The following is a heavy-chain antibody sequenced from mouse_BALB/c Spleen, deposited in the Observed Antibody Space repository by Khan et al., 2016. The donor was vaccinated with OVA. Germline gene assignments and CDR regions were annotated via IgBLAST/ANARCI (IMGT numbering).Heavy chain of an antibody. CDR3: KRSGSGTFAY. J-gene: IGHJ3*01. Sequence: QVQLKQSGAELVKPGASVRLSCKASGYTFTSYYLYWVKQRPGQGLEWIGDINPSSGGTNFNEKFESKATLTVDKSSTTAYMQLSSLTSEDSAVYYRKRSGSGTFAYWGQGTLVTVSA. D-gene: IGHD1-3*01. V-gene: IGHV1S81*02. CDR2: INPSSGGT. CDR1: GYTFTSYY.